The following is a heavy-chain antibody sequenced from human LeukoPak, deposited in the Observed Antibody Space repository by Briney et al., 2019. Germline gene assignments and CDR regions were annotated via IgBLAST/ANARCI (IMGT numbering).Heavy chain of an antibody. V-gene: IGHV3-74*01. CDR2: ICPDGTVT. CDR3: VRDFRSADY. CDR1: GFTFSTYC. Sequence: PGGSLRLSCAASGFTFSTYCMHWVRQAPGKGPMWVSRICPDGTVTNYADSVKARFIISRDNARSTVYLQMNSLRVEDTAVYYCVRDFRSADYWGQGTLVTVSS. J-gene: IGHJ4*02.